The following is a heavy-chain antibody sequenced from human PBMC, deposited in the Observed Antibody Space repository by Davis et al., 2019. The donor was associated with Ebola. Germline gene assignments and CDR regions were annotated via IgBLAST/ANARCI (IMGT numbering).Heavy chain of an antibody. V-gene: IGHV3-33*01. Sequence: GESLKISCEVSGFIFSQHGMNWVRQAPGKGLEWVATIWYDGSKKFYGVFVQGRFTISRDNSKSTLYLQISVLRADDTAVYYCGRDVPGGKEIDFWGQGTLVTVSS. D-gene: IGHD3-16*01. CDR1: GFIFSQHG. J-gene: IGHJ4*02. CDR2: IWYDGSKK. CDR3: GRDVPGGKEIDF.